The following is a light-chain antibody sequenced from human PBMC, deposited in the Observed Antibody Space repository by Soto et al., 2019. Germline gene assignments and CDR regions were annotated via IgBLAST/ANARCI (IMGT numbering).Light chain of an antibody. Sequence: EIVMTQSPATLSVSPGERATLSCRASQSVSSNLAWYQQKPGQAPRLLIYGASTRATGIPARFSGSGSGTEFTLTISSLRSEDFAVYYWQQYSNCPPITFGRGTRLEIK. V-gene: IGKV3-15*01. J-gene: IGKJ5*01. CDR3: QQYSNCPPIT. CDR2: GAS. CDR1: QSVSSN.